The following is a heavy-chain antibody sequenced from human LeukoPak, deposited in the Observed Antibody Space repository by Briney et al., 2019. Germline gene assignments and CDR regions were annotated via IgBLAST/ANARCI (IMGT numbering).Heavy chain of an antibody. CDR3: ARVTLTSANFDY. Sequence: GGSLRLSCAASGFTFSTFAMIWVRQAPGKGLEWVSYISSSGSTIYYADSVKGRFTISRDNAKNSLYLQMNSLRAEDTAVYYCARVTLTSANFDYWGQGTLVTVSS. V-gene: IGHV3-48*04. CDR2: ISSSGSTI. CDR1: GFTFSTFA. J-gene: IGHJ4*02.